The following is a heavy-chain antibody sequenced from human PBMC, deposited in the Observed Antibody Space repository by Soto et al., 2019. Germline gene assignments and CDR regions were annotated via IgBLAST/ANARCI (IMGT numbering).Heavy chain of an antibody. Sequence: SLRLSCAASGFTFSRYGMHWVRQAPGKGLEWVAVIPNDGSYKHHADSVKGRFTISRDNSRNTLYLEMNSLRAEDTAVYYCARDDDYEGNELDNWGQGTLVTVSS. CDR3: ARDDDYEGNELDN. CDR1: GFTFSRYG. D-gene: IGHD4-17*01. J-gene: IGHJ4*02. V-gene: IGHV3-33*01. CDR2: IPNDGSYK.